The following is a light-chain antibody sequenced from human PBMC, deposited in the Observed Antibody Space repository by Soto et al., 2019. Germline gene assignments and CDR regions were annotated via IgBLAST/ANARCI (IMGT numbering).Light chain of an antibody. CDR1: QTISSW. J-gene: IGKJ1*01. CDR3: QHYNSYSEA. CDR2: KAS. V-gene: IGKV1-5*03. Sequence: DIPATQSASTLSGSAGDRFTIACGASQTISSWLAWYQQKPGKAPKLLIYKASTLKSGVPSRFSGSGSGTEFTLTISSLQPDDFATYYCQHYNSYSEAFGQGTKVDI.